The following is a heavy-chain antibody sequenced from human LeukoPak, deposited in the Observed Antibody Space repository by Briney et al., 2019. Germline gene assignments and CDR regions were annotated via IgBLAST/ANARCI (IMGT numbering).Heavy chain of an antibody. V-gene: IGHV4-31*03. Sequence: SQTLSLTCTVSGGSISSGGYYWSWIRQHPGKGLEWIGYIYYSGSTYYNPSLKSRVTISVDTSENQFSLKLSSVTAADTAVYYCARDRPSSWRENWFDPWGQGTLVTVSS. CDR2: IYYSGST. D-gene: IGHD2-2*01. CDR1: GGSISSGGYY. J-gene: IGHJ5*02. CDR3: ARDRPSSWRENWFDP.